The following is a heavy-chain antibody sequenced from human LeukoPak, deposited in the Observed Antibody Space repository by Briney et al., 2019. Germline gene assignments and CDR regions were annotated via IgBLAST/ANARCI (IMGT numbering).Heavy chain of an antibody. CDR2: INHSGST. D-gene: IGHD6-13*01. CDR3: ARGRYSSSWFDY. Sequence: KPSETLSLTCAVYGGSFSGYYWSWIRQPPGKGLEWIGEINHSGSTNYNPSLKSRVTISVDTSKNQFSLKLSSVNAADTAVYYCARGRYSSSWFDYWGQGTLVTVSS. J-gene: IGHJ4*02. V-gene: IGHV4-34*01. CDR1: GGSFSGYY.